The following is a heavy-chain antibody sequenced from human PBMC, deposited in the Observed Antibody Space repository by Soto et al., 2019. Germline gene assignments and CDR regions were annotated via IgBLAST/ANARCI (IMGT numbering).Heavy chain of an antibody. CDR3: ARARADYYGSENYYKGGFYYFDH. CDR2: INHSGSA. V-gene: IGHV4-34*01. D-gene: IGHD3-10*01. Sequence: QVLLQQWGAGLLKPSETLSLTCAVYGGSLSGNYWTWIRQSPGKGLEWIGNINHSGSAIYNPSLKIRVNISGGTSNNQFFLELSSVTAADTAVYYCARARADYYGSENYYKGGFYYFDHWGQGTLVTVSS. CDR1: GGSLSGNY. J-gene: IGHJ4*02.